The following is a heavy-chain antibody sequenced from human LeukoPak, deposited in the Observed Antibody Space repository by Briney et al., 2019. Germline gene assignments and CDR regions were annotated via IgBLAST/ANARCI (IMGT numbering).Heavy chain of an antibody. Sequence: GGSLRLSCVASGFTFRSYSMNWVRQAPGKGLEWVSYISSTSGTIYYADSMKGRFTVSRDNAKNTLYLQMNSLRAEDTAIYYCARGGGWDTIFRVVQYMDVWGKGTTVIVSS. CDR3: ARGGGWDTIFRVVQYMDV. CDR1: GFTFRSYS. CDR2: ISSTSGTI. J-gene: IGHJ6*03. D-gene: IGHD3-3*01. V-gene: IGHV3-48*04.